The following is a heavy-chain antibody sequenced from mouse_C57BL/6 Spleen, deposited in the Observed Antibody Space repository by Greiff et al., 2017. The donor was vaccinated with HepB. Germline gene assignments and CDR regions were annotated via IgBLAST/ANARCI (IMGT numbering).Heavy chain of an antibody. CDR1: GSALTIYL. J-gene: IGHJ4*01. Sequence: QVQLKESGAELVRPGTSVKVSCKASGSALTIYLIEGVKQRPGQGLEWIGVIIPGRGGTNYNEKFKGKATLTADKSSSTAYMQLSSLTSEDSAVYFCARWRGAMDYWGQGTSVTVSS. CDR2: IIPGRGGT. V-gene: IGHV1-54*01. CDR3: ARWRGAMDY.